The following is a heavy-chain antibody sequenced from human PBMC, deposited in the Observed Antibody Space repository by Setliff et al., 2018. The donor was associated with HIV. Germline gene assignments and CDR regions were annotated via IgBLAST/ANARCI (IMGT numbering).Heavy chain of an antibody. V-gene: IGHV1-2*02. D-gene: IGHD7-27*01. CDR1: GYTFTSYT. CDR2: ISPYDLSE. J-gene: IGHJ4*02. Sequence: ASVKVSCKTSGYTFTSYTTHWVRQAPGRGPEWMGWISPYDLSERTSQKFRGRVTMTRDTSINAAYLDLSGLTSDDTAIYYCARQFSNSFDSWGQGTLVTVSS. CDR3: ARQFSNSFDS.